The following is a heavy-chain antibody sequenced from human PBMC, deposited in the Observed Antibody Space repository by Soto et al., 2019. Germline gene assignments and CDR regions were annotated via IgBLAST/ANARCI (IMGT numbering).Heavy chain of an antibody. D-gene: IGHD1-7*01. J-gene: IGHJ4*02. Sequence: TVSGGSISSYYWGWIRQPPGKGLEWIGYIYYSGSTNYNPSLKSRVTISVDTSKNQFSLKLSSVTAADTAVYYCARENNWNYVGAFDYWGQGTLVTVSS. V-gene: IGHV4-59*01. CDR1: GGSISSYY. CDR2: IYYSGST. CDR3: ARENNWNYVGAFDY.